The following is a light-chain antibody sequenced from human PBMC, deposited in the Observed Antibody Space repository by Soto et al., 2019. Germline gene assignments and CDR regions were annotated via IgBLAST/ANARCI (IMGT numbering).Light chain of an antibody. Sequence: DAVLTQSPLSLPVTLGQPPTISCRSSQSLVYSDGDTYLNWFQQRPGQSPRCLIYKVSHRDSGVANSFSGSGSGTDYTLEISRVEAEHVGVSYCMQGTHWPWTCGQGTKVEVK. CDR1: QSLVYSDGDTY. V-gene: IGKV2-30*01. J-gene: IGKJ1*01. CDR2: KVS. CDR3: MQGTHWPWT.